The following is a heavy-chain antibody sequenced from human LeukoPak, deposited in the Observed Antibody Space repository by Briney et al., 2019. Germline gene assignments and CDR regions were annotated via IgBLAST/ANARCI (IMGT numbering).Heavy chain of an antibody. CDR3: ARDVGGTVDY. J-gene: IGHJ4*02. Sequence: SETLSLTCTVSGGSFSSGSYYWSWIRQPPGKGLEWIGYIYYSGSTNYNPSLKCRVTISVDTSKNQFSLKLSSVTAADTAVYYCARDVGGTVDYWGQGTLVTVSS. V-gene: IGHV4-61*01. CDR2: IYYSGST. D-gene: IGHD2-15*01. CDR1: GGSFSSGSYY.